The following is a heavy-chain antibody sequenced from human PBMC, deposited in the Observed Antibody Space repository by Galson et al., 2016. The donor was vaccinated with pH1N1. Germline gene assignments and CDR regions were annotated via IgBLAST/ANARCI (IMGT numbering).Heavy chain of an antibody. D-gene: IGHD3/OR15-3a*01. CDR1: GFTLSSYW. Sequence: SLRLSCAASGFTLSSYWMSWVRQAPGKGLEWVATIKEDGSEKYYVDSVKGRFTISRDTAKNSLFLQMSSLRPDDTAVYYCARVTSGGFGLVIIPFPYYFDYWGQGTLVTVSS. V-gene: IGHV3-7*03. CDR3: ARVTSGGFGLVIIPFPYYFDY. CDR2: IKEDGSEK. J-gene: IGHJ4*02.